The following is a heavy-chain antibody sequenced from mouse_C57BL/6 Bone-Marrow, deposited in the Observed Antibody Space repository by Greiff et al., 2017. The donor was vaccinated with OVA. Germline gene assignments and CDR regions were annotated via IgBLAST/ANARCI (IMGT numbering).Heavy chain of an antibody. CDR1: GYTFTSYW. CDR3: ARGYYGSSLYAMDY. J-gene: IGHJ4*01. V-gene: IGHV1-64*01. CDR2: IHPNSGST. D-gene: IGHD1-1*01. Sequence: QVQLQQPGAELVKPGASVKLSCKASGYTFTSYWMHWVKQRPGQSLEWIGMIHPNSGSTNYNEKFKSKATLTVDKSSSTAYMQLSSLTSEDSAVYYCARGYYGSSLYAMDYWGQGTSVTVSS.